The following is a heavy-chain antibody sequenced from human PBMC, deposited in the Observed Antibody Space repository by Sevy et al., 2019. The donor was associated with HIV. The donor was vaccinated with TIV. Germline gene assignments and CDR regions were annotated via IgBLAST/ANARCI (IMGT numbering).Heavy chain of an antibody. Sequence: GGSLRLSCAASEFAVNTYGMHWVRQAPGKGLEWVAVISYDGSHKSYADSVKGRFTISRDNSKNTLFLQMNSLRAEDTAMYYCAKDAGYSTDWYPGYWGQGTLVTVSS. D-gene: IGHD5-18*01. CDR3: AKDAGYSTDWYPGY. CDR2: ISYDGSHK. J-gene: IGHJ4*02. CDR1: EFAVNTYG. V-gene: IGHV3-30*18.